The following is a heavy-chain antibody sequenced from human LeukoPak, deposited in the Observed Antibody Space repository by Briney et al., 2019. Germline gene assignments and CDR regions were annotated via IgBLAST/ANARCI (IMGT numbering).Heavy chain of an antibody. Sequence: SETLSLTCAVYGGSFSGYYWSWIRQPPGKGLGWIGEINHSGSTNYNPSLKSRVTISVDTSKSQFSLKLSSVTAADTAVYYCARASGAYLDWDQGTLVTVSS. CDR1: GGSFSGYY. CDR2: INHSGST. CDR3: ARASGAYLD. V-gene: IGHV4-34*01. D-gene: IGHD1-26*01. J-gene: IGHJ4*02.